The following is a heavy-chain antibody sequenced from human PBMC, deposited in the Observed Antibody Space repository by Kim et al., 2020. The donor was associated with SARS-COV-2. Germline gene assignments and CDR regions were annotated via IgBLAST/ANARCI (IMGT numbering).Heavy chain of an antibody. Sequence: ASVKVSCKAYGYTFKSYPIHWLRQAPGQRPEWMGWVNAANDETQYSQKFQGRVTITRDTSANTAYMELRRLTTTDTAIYYCARDMDPTVYDYWGQGTLV. V-gene: IGHV1-3*01. CDR2: VNAANDET. J-gene: IGHJ4*02. CDR1: GYTFKSYP. D-gene: IGHD4-4*01. CDR3: ARDMDPTVYDY.